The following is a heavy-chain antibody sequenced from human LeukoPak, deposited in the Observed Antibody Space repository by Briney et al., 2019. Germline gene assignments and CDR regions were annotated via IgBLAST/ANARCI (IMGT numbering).Heavy chain of an antibody. CDR3: ARGGAPDYVWGSYLGDY. CDR1: GGTFSSYA. V-gene: IGHV1-69*13. D-gene: IGHD3-16*01. J-gene: IGHJ4*02. CDR2: IIPIFGTA. Sequence: GASVKVSCKASGGTFSSYAISWVRQAPGQGLEWMGGIIPIFGTANYAQKFQGRVTITADESTSTAYMELSSLRSEDTAVYYCARGGAPDYVWGSYLGDYWGQGTLVTVSS.